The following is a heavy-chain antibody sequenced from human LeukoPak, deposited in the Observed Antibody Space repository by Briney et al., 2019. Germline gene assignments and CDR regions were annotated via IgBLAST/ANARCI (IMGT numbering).Heavy chain of an antibody. CDR3: ATWGRITGTTSAFDI. J-gene: IGHJ3*02. CDR1: GYTHTELS. Sequence: ASVKVSCKVSGYTHTELSMHWVRQAPGKGLEWMGGFDPEDGETIYAQKFQGRVTMTEDTSTDTAYMELSSLRSEDTAVYYCATWGRITGTTSAFDIWGQGTMVTVSS. D-gene: IGHD1-7*01. V-gene: IGHV1-24*01. CDR2: FDPEDGET.